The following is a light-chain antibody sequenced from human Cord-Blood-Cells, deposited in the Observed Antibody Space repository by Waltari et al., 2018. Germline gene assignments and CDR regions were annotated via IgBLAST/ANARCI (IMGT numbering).Light chain of an antibody. V-gene: IGLV2-14*01. CDR2: DVS. Sequence: QSALTQPASVSGSPGPSITIPCTGTSSDVGGYNYVSWYQQHPGKAPKLMIYDVSNRPSGVSNGFSGSKSGNTASLTISGLQAEDEADYYCSSYTSSSTLVFGGGTKLTVL. J-gene: IGLJ2*01. CDR1: SSDVGGYNY. CDR3: SSYTSSSTLV.